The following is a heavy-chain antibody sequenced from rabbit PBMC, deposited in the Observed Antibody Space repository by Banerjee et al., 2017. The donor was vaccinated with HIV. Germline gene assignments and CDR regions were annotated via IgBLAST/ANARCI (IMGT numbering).Heavy chain of an antibody. J-gene: IGHJ4*01. Sequence: QSLEESGGDLVQPEGSLTLTCTTSGFDFSSSYYMCWVRQAPGKGLEWIACIYGGSSGTTNTASWAKGRFTISKTSSTTVTLQMTSLTDADTATYFCARDDAYGYAAYAFNLWGQGTLVTVS. CDR1: GFDFSSSYY. D-gene: IGHD6-1*01. CDR3: ARDDAYGYAAYAFNL. CDR2: IYGGSSGTT. V-gene: IGHV1S40*01.